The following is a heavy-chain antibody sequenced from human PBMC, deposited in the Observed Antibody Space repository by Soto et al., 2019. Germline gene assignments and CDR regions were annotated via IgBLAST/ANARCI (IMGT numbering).Heavy chain of an antibody. CDR2: IYYSGST. CDR1: GGSISSYY. D-gene: IGHD3-10*01. Sequence: SETLSLTCTVSGGSISSYYWSWIWQPPGKGLEWIGYIYYSGSTNYNPSLKSRVTISVDTSKNQFSLKLSSVTAADTAVYYCARAGARPYYYGMDVWGQGTTVTVSS. J-gene: IGHJ6*02. V-gene: IGHV4-59*01. CDR3: ARAGARPYYYGMDV.